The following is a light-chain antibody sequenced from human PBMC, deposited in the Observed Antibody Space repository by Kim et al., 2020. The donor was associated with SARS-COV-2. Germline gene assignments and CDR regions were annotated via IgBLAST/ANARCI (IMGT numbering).Light chain of an antibody. V-gene: IGKV1-39*01. CDR1: QSISRY. CDR3: QQSYNAFPT. J-gene: IGKJ5*01. CDR2: AAS. Sequence: AAPGDRVTMLCRARQSISRYLNWYQQKPGKHPTLLIYAASTLQNGVPSRFSGGGSGTDCTLTISSLQPYDFATHYCQQSYNAFPTFGQGTRLEIK.